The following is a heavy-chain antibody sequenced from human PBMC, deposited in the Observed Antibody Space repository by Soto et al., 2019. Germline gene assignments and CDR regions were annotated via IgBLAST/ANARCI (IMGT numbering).Heavy chain of an antibody. Sequence: GESLKISCKDYGYSFTNNWIAWVRQMPGKGLEWMGSIYPGDSDTRYSPSFEGQVTISADEAIDTAYLQWSSLKASDTAVYYCARIFSPRVYAIHVWFDPWGQGTLVTVSS. CDR2: IYPGDSDT. D-gene: IGHD2-8*01. J-gene: IGHJ5*02. CDR1: GYSFTNNW. V-gene: IGHV5-51*01. CDR3: ARIFSPRVYAIHVWFDP.